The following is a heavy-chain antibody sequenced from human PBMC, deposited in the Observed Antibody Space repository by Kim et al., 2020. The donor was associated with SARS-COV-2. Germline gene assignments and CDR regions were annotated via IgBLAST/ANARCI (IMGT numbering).Heavy chain of an antibody. CDR3: ARGSMTAATFADY. Sequence: GGSLRLSCAASGFTFTDYYMSWIRQAPGKGLEWISCISGGSTIIYYADSVQGRFTISRDSGKNSLYLQMNSLRAEDTAVYYCARGSMTAATFADYWGQGT. J-gene: IGHJ4*02. V-gene: IGHV3-11*01. CDR2: ISGGSTII. D-gene: IGHD4-17*01. CDR1: GFTFTDYY.